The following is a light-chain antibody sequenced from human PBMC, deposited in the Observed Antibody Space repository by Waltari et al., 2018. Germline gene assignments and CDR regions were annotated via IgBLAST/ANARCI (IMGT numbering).Light chain of an antibody. V-gene: IGKV3-20*01. CDR2: GAS. CDR1: QRVSNNY. CDR3: QQYSTSPRYT. Sequence: EIVLTQSPGTLSLSPGERATLSCRASQRVSNNYLAWYQQKPGQAPRLLIFGASSRATGIPDRCSGSASGTDFTLTISRLEPEDFAVYYCQQYSTSPRYTFGQGTKLEIK. J-gene: IGKJ2*01.